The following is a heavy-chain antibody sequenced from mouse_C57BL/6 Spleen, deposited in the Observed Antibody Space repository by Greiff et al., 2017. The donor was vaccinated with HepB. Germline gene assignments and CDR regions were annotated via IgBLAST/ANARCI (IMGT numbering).Heavy chain of an antibody. D-gene: IGHD2-2*01. Sequence: VQLQQSGPGMVKPSQSLSLTCTVTGYSITSGYAWHWIRHFPGNKLEWMGYISYSGRTNYNPSLKSRISIHHDTSKHHFFLKLNSVTTEDTAAYYCARGDGYDGYAMDYWGQGTSVTVSS. V-gene: IGHV3-1*01. J-gene: IGHJ4*01. CDR2: ISYSGRT. CDR1: GYSITSGYA. CDR3: ARGDGYDGYAMDY.